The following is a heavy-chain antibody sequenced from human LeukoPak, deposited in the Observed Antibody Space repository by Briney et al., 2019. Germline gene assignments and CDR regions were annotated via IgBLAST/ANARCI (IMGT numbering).Heavy chain of an antibody. J-gene: IGHJ4*02. Sequence: SETLSLTCTVSGGSISSYYWSWIRQPAGKGLEWIGRIYTSGSTNYNPSLKSRVTMSVDTSKNQFSLKLSSVTAADTAVYYCARGREGYYDSSGIEDYWGQGTLVTVSS. CDR2: IYTSGST. CDR1: GGSISSYY. V-gene: IGHV4-4*07. CDR3: ARGREGYYDSSGIEDY. D-gene: IGHD3-22*01.